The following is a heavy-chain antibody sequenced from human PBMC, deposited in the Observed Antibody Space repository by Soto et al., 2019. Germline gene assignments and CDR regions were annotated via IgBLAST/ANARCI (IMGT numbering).Heavy chain of an antibody. CDR3: ARLRVVPAGNYYYYGMDV. CDR2: IDPSDSYT. Sequence: GESLKISCKGSGYSFTSYWISWVRQMPGKGLEWMGRIDPSDSYTNYSPSFQGHVTISADKSISTAYLQWSSLKASDTAMYYCARLRVVPAGNYYYYGMDVWGQGTTVTVSS. D-gene: IGHD2-2*01. V-gene: IGHV5-10-1*01. J-gene: IGHJ6*02. CDR1: GYSFTSYW.